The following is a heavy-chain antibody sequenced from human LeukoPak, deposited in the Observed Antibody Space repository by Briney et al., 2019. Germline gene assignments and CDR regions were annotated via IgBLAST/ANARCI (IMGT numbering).Heavy chain of an antibody. V-gene: IGHV4-59*01. Sequence: SETLSLTCTVSGGSISSYDWSWIRQPPGKGLEWVGYIYYGGSTNYNPSLKSRVSISVDTSKNQFSLRLSSVTAADTAVYYCASEGMSVAAFDYWGQGALVTVSS. D-gene: IGHD6-19*01. CDR1: GGSISSYD. CDR3: ASEGMSVAAFDY. CDR2: IYYGGST. J-gene: IGHJ4*02.